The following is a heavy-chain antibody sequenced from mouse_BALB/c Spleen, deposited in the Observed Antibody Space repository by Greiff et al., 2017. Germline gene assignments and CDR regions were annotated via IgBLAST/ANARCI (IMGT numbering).Heavy chain of an antibody. D-gene: IGHD2-4*01. J-gene: IGHJ3*01. V-gene: IGHV5-17*02. CDR2: ISSGSSTI. CDR3: AKASYDYDGAWFAY. CDR1: GFTFSSFG. Sequence: LVESGGGLVQPGGSRKLSCAASGFTFSSFGMHWVRQAPEKGLEWVAYISSGSSTIYYADTVKGRFTISRDNPKNTLFLQMTSLRSEDTAMYYCAKASYDYDGAWFAYWGQGTLVTVSA.